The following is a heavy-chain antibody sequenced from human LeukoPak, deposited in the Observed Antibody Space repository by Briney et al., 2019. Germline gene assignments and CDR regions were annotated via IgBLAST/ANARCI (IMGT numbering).Heavy chain of an antibody. CDR2: PYSDGNT. J-gene: IGHJ4*02. D-gene: IGHD1-14*01. CDR1: AFTVITND. Sequence: PGGSLRLSCAASAFTVITNDMAWVRQAPGKGLEWDSVPYSDGNTKYADSVQGRFTISRDNSKNTLYLEMNSLSPDDTAVYYCARGVEPLAANTLAYWGQGTLVSVSS. V-gene: IGHV3-53*01. CDR3: ARGVEPLAANTLAY.